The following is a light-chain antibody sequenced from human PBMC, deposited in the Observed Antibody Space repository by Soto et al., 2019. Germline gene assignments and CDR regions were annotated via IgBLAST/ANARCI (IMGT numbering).Light chain of an antibody. CDR1: QSVFNNH. J-gene: IGKJ1*01. CDR2: DAS. V-gene: IGKV3D-20*02. Sequence: EIVLTQSPGTLSLSPGERATLSCRASQSVFNNHIGWYQQKPGQAPRLLISDASTRATGIPDRFSGSGSGTDFTLTISRLGPEDFAVYYCQQRSNWPGTFGQGTKVDIK. CDR3: QQRSNWPGT.